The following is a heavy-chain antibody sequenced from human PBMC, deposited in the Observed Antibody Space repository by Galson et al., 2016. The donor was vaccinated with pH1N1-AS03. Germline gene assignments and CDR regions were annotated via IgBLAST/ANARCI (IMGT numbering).Heavy chain of an antibody. CDR2: IVPVFGTT. D-gene: IGHD6-6*01. V-gene: IGHV1-69*01. Sequence: QSGAEVKKPGESLKISCKASGGTFGNYAVSWVRLAPGQGLEWLGAIVPVFGTTNYAQTFQGRLTITADASTSTANMELSGLRLDDTALYYCTRDGAAHDYYYYGMDVWGQGTT. CDR1: GGTFGNYA. J-gene: IGHJ6*02. CDR3: TRDGAAHDYYYYGMDV.